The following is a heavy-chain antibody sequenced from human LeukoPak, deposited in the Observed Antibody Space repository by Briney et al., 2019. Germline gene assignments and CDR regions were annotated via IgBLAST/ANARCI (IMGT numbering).Heavy chain of an antibody. J-gene: IGHJ1*01. CDR1: GGSISSSNW. CDR2: IYHSGST. CDR3: ARGTSEVTMVRLAEYFQH. D-gene: IGHD3-10*01. V-gene: IGHV4-4*02. Sequence: SETLSLTCAVSGGSISSSNWWSWVRQPPGKELEWIGEIYHSGSTNYNPSLKSRVTISVDKSKNQFSLKLSSVTAADTAVYYCARGTSEVTMVRLAEYFQHWGQGTLVTVSS.